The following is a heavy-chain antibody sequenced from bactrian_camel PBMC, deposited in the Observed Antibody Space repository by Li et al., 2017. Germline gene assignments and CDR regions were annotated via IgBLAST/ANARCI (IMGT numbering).Heavy chain of an antibody. CDR2: IDSGSDRRT. V-gene: IGHV3S40*01. CDR3: AADRGFCPRDGSNWSGSDLSSGVYL. CDR1: KSIYSTYC. D-gene: IGHD6*01. Sequence: DVQLVESGGGSVQAGGSLRLSCVVSKSIYSTYCMGWFRQAPGKEREGVAAIDSGSDRRTTYADFVKGRFAISRDNTKTTVYLQMNSLKPEDTATYYCAADRGFCPRDGSNWSGSDLSSGVYLLGPGDPGHRL. J-gene: IGHJ4*01.